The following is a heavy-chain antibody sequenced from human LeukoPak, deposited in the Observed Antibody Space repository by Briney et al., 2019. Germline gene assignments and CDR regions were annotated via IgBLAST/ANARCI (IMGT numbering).Heavy chain of an antibody. CDR3: ARESSSSSFGYYYYGMDV. CDR2: IYSGGST. Sequence: GGSLRLSCAASGFTFSSNYMSWVRQAPGKGLEWVSVIYSGGSTYYADSVKGRLTISRDNSKNTLYLQMNSLRAEDTAVYYCARESSSSSFGYYYYGMDVWGQGTTVTVSS. CDR1: GFTFSSNY. J-gene: IGHJ6*02. V-gene: IGHV3-53*01. D-gene: IGHD6-13*01.